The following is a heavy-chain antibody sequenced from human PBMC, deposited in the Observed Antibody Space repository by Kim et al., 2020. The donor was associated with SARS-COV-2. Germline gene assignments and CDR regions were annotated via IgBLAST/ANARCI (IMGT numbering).Heavy chain of an antibody. D-gene: IGHD3-16*01. Sequence: GGSLRLSCAASGFTFSSYDMHWVRQATGKGLEWVSAIGTAGDTYYPGSVKGRFTISRENAKNSLYLQMNSLRAGDTAVYYCARAPPPLYSLYGGHYYYGMDVWGQGTTVTVSS. J-gene: IGHJ6*02. V-gene: IGHV3-13*04. CDR3: ARAPPPLYSLYGGHYYYGMDV. CDR1: GFTFSSYD. CDR2: IGTAGDT.